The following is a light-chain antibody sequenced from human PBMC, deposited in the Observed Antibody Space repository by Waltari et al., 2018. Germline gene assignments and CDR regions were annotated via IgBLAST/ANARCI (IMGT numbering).Light chain of an antibody. CDR3: AGWDDSLNGPV. CDR2: GDN. J-gene: IGLJ3*02. V-gene: IGLV1-44*01. Sequence: QSVLTQPPSASGTPGPRVTIPCSGSLSNIDTNTVPWYRQLPGTAPKLLIYGDNQRPSGVPYRFSGSKSGTSASLAISGLQSADEADYYCAGWDDSLNGPVFGGGTKLTVL. CDR1: LSNIDTNT.